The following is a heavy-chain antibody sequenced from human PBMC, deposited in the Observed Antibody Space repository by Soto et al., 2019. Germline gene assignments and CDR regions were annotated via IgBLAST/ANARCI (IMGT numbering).Heavy chain of an antibody. Sequence: GGSLRLSCAASGFTFSSYAMSWVRQAPGKGLEWVSAISGSGGSTYYADSVKGRFTISRDNSKNTLYLQMNSLRAEDTAVYYCAKIYDFWSGYNWFDPWGQGTLVTVSS. D-gene: IGHD3-3*01. CDR1: GFTFSSYA. J-gene: IGHJ5*02. CDR2: ISGSGGST. V-gene: IGHV3-23*01. CDR3: AKIYDFWSGYNWFDP.